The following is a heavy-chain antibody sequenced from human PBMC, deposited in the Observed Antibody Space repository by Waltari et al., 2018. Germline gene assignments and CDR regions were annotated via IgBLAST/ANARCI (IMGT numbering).Heavy chain of an antibody. Sequence: QVQLQESGPGLLRPSETLSLTCTVPGGSINNYYWSWIRQPPGKGLEWFGYIYYSGATNYSPSLKSRVTISRDTSKSQFSLKLSSVTAADTGVYYCAGGSGYYYDSTFDYWGQGTLVTVSS. CDR3: AGGSGYYYDSTFDY. D-gene: IGHD3-22*01. CDR1: GGSINNYY. V-gene: IGHV4-59*01. J-gene: IGHJ4*02. CDR2: IYYSGAT.